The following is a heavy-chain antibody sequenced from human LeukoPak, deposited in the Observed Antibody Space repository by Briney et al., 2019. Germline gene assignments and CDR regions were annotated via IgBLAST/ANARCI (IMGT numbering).Heavy chain of an antibody. CDR3: ARRRKDLNWFDP. V-gene: IGHV4-39*01. J-gene: IGHJ5*02. CDR2: INYSGRT. Sequence: PSETLSHACTVSGDSISSSDFYWGWIRRPPGKGLEWIALINYSGRTFYNPSLESRVTISVDMSKNQFSLRLNSVTAADTAVYYCARRRKDLNWFDPWGQGTLVTVSS. CDR1: GDSISSSDFY.